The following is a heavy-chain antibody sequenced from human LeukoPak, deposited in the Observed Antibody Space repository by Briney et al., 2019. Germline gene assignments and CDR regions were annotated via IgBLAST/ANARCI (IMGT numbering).Heavy chain of an antibody. D-gene: IGHD3-9*01. CDR2: IRSKTDGGTT. CDR3: ATYRAGYYYFDY. V-gene: IGHV3-15*01. J-gene: IGHJ4*02. Sequence: GGSLRLSCAASGFTFSSAWMSWVRQAPGKGLEWVGRIRSKTDGGTTEYAAPVKGRFTISRDDSKNTLYLQMSSLETEDTAVYYCATYRAGYYYFDYWGPGTLVTVSS. CDR1: GFTFSSAW.